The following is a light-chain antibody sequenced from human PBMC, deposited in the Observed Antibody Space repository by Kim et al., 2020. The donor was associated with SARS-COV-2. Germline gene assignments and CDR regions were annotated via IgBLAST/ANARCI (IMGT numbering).Light chain of an antibody. CDR2: LNSGGCH. V-gene: IGLV4-69*01. CDR3: QTWGTGIVV. J-gene: IGLJ2*01. CDR1: SGHSSYA. Sequence: ASVKLTCTLSSGHSSYAIALHEQQPGKGHRYLMKLNSGGCHSKGDGIPDRFSGTSSGAERYLTISSRKSEDEADYYCQTWGTGIVVFGGGTQLTVL.